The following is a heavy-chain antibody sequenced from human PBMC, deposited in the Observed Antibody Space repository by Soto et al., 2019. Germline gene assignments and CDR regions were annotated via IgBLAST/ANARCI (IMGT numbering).Heavy chain of an antibody. D-gene: IGHD5-12*01. CDR1: GGSVSSGSYY. J-gene: IGHJ4*02. CDR3: ARGRYSGYDHFDY. CDR2: TYYSGST. V-gene: IGHV4-61*01. Sequence: PSETLSLTCTVSGGSVSSGSYYWSWIRQPPGKGLEWIGYTYYSGSTNYNPSLKSRVTISVDTSKNQFSLKLSSVTAADTAVYYCARGRYSGYDHFDYWGQETLVTVSS.